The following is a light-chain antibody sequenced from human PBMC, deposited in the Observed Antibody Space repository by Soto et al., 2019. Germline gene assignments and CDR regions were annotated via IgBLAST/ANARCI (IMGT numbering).Light chain of an antibody. J-gene: IGLJ1*01. Sequence: QSALTQPRSVSGSPGQSVTTSCTGTTSNFVGDKYVAWYQQHPGKAPRLMIYDVSKRPSGVPXXXXXXXXXXXXSLTISGLQAEDEADYYCCSYVGNYIYVXGTGTKVTVL. CDR2: DVS. V-gene: IGLV2-11*01. CDR1: TSNFVGDKY. CDR3: CSYVGNYIYV.